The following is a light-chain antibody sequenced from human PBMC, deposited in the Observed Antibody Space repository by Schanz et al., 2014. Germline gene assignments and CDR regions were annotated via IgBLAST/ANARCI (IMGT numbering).Light chain of an antibody. CDR2: DVS. J-gene: IGLJ3*02. V-gene: IGLV2-11*01. Sequence: QSALTQPASASGSPGQSVTISCTGTSSDVGGYNYVSWYQQHPGKAPKLIIYDVSVRPSGVPDRLSGSKSRTSASLAISGLQSEDEADYYCATWDVSLNGPVFGGGTKLTVL. CDR1: SSDVGGYNY. CDR3: ATWDVSLNGPV.